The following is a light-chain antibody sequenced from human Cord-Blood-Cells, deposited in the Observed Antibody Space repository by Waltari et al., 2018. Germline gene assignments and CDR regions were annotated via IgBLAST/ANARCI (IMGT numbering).Light chain of an antibody. V-gene: IGKV1-8*01. Sequence: AIRMSQSPSSFSASTGDRVTITCRACQGISSYLAWYQQKPGQAPKLLIYAASTLHSGVPSRFSGSGSGTDFTLTISCLQSEDFATYYCQQYYSYPYSFGQGTKLEIK. CDR2: AAS. CDR3: QQYYSYPYS. CDR1: QGISSY. J-gene: IGKJ2*03.